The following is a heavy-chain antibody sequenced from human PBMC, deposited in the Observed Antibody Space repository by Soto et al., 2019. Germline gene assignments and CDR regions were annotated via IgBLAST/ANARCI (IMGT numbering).Heavy chain of an antibody. CDR3: ARASYYFDTSGPPEIDF. CDR1: GGSISSGDW. D-gene: IGHD3-22*01. J-gene: IGHJ4*02. Sequence: SETLSLTCGVSGGSISSGDWWSWVRQPPGKGLEWIGEVYHTGSTNYNPSLKSRVTISVDKSKNQFSLTLNSVTAAETAVFYCARASYYFDTSGPPEIDFWGQGTLVTVSS. V-gene: IGHV4-4*02. CDR2: VYHTGST.